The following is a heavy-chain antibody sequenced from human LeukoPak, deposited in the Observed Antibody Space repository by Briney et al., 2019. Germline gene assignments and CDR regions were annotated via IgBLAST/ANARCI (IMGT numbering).Heavy chain of an antibody. J-gene: IGHJ6*02. CDR3: AKLRELVTYYYYYGLDV. Sequence: PGGSLSLSCAASGFTFSDYWMHWVRQAPGKGLEWVANIKQDGSKKYYVDSVKGRFTISRDNSKNTLYLRMNSLRVEDTALYYCAKLRELVTYYYYYGLDVWGQGTTVTVSS. V-gene: IGHV3-7*01. D-gene: IGHD1-1*01. CDR2: IKQDGSKK. CDR1: GFTFSDYW.